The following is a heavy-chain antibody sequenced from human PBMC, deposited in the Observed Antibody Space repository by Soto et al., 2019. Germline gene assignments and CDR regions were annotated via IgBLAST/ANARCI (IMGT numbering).Heavy chain of an antibody. CDR1: GFTFSDYY. D-gene: IGHD3-9*01. V-gene: IGHV3-11*06. CDR3: ARVSLTGYEQPQTFDY. J-gene: IGHJ4*02. Sequence: GGSLRLSCAASGFTFSDYYMSWIRQAPGKGLEWVSYISSSSSYTNYADSVKGRFTISRDNAKNSLYLQMNSLRAEDTAVYYCARVSLTGYEQPQTFDYWGQGTLVTVSS. CDR2: ISSSSSYT.